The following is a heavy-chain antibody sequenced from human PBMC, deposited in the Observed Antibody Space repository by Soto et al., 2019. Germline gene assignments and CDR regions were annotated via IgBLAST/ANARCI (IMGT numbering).Heavy chain of an antibody. CDR3: ARGLGS. CDR1: GGSMSSGGYF. V-gene: IGHV4-30-2*01. Sequence: SETLSLTCAVSGGSMSSGGYFWSWIRQPPGKGLEWIGYIYHSGSTYYNPSLKSRVTISVDRSKNQFSLKLSSVTAAYTAVYYCARGLGSWGQGTLVTVSS. J-gene: IGHJ5*02. CDR2: IYHSGST.